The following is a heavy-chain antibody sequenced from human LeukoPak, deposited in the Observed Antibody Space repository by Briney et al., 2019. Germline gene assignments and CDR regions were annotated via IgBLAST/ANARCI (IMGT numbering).Heavy chain of an antibody. V-gene: IGHV3-66*01. J-gene: IGHJ5*02. CDR1: GFTVSSNF. CDR2: IYSGGTT. Sequence: PGGSLRLSCAASGFTVSSNFMIWVRQAPGKGLEGVSLIYSGGTTYYADSVKGRFTISRDNSKSTLDLQMDSLRAEDTAVYYCASGQGYCSGGSCHSGWFDPWGQGTLVTVSS. D-gene: IGHD2-15*01. CDR3: ASGQGYCSGGSCHSGWFDP.